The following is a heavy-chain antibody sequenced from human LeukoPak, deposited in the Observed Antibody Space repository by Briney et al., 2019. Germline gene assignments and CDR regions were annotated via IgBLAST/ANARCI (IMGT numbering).Heavy chain of an antibody. D-gene: IGHD2-15*01. CDR3: ASSRYCSGGSCYWFDP. CDR1: GYTLTGYY. Sequence: ASVKVSCKASGYTLTGYYMHWVRQAPGQGLEWMGWINPNSGGTNYAQKFQGRVTMTRDTSISTAYMELSRLRSDDTAVYYCASSRYCSGGSCYWFDPWGQGTLVTVSS. V-gene: IGHV1-2*02. J-gene: IGHJ5*02. CDR2: INPNSGGT.